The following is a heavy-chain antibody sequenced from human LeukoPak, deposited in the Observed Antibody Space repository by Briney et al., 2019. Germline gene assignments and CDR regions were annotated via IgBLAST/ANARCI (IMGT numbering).Heavy chain of an antibody. J-gene: IGHJ4*02. Sequence: GRSLRLSCAASGFTFSSYEMNWVRQAPGKGLDWVSYISSSGTTVYYADSVKGRFTVSRDNAKNSLYLEMNSLRAEDTAVYYCARSIKGDSDHWGQGTLVTVSS. CDR1: GFTFSSYE. CDR2: ISSSGTTV. CDR3: ARSIKGDSDH. D-gene: IGHD3-10*01. V-gene: IGHV3-48*03.